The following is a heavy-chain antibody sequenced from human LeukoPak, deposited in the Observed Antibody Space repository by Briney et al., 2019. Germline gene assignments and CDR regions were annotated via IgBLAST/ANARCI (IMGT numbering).Heavy chain of an antibody. CDR1: GDSVSSNSAA. V-gene: IGHV6-1*01. J-gene: IGHJ4*02. D-gene: IGHD6-19*01. CDR2: TYYRSKWYN. CDR3: ARDLAVAGTPHFDY. Sequence: SQTLSLTCAISGDSVSSNSAAWNWIRQSPSRGLEWLGRTYYRSKWYNDYAVSVKSRIAISPDTSKNQFSLQLNSVTPEDTAVYFCARDLAVAGTPHFDYWGQGTLVTVSS.